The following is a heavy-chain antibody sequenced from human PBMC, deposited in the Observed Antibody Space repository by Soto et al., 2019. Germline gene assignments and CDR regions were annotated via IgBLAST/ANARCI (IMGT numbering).Heavy chain of an antibody. J-gene: IGHJ4*02. Sequence: CAFSGFSLTTTRMGVAWIRQPPGKALEWLALIYWDDDKRYSPSLKNRLTVSKDTSTNRVVLTITNISPDDTGTYFCAHAGDFDLLSFDRWGPGTLVTVSS. V-gene: IGHV2-5*02. D-gene: IGHD2-15*01. CDR1: GFSLTTTRMG. CDR3: AHAGDFDLLSFDR. CDR2: IYWDDDK.